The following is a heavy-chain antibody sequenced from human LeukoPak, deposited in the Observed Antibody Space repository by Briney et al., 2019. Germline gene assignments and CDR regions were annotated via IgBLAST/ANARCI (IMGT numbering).Heavy chain of an antibody. Sequence: GGSLRLSCAASGFTVSSNYMSWVRQAPGKGLEWVSSISSSSSYRYYGDSVKGRFTISRDNAKNSLYLQMNSLRAEDTAVYYCARDRNYGGNSVPDAFDIWGQGTMVTVSS. CDR3: ARDRNYGGNSVPDAFDI. J-gene: IGHJ3*02. CDR1: GFTVSSNY. D-gene: IGHD4-23*01. V-gene: IGHV3-21*01. CDR2: ISSSSSYR.